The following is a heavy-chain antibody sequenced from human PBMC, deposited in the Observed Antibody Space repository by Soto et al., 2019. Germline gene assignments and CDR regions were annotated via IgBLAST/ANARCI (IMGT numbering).Heavy chain of an antibody. Sequence: PGESLKISCKGSGFTFTIYWIAWVRQRPGKGLEWMGIIYPGDSDSSYSPSFQGQVTISADKSINTAYLHWSSLKASDTAIYYCAKHEGYCSTTTCSNFDYWGQGTLVTVSS. J-gene: IGHJ4*02. CDR1: GFTFTIYW. V-gene: IGHV5-51*01. D-gene: IGHD2-2*01. CDR3: AKHEGYCSTTTCSNFDY. CDR2: IYPGDSDS.